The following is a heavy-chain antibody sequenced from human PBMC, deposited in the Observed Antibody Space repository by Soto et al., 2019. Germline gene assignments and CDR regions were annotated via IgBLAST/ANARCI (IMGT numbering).Heavy chain of an antibody. D-gene: IGHD1-1*01. V-gene: IGHV4-39*01. Sequence: SETLSLTCTVSGGSISSRSYYWGWIRQPPGKGLEWIGSIYYSGSTYYNPSLKSRVTISVDTSKNQFSLKLSSVTAADTAVYYCASGRGTGTTNYYYYYGMDVWGQGTTVTVSS. CDR3: ASGRGTGTTNYYYYYGMDV. CDR1: GGSISSRSYY. J-gene: IGHJ6*02. CDR2: IYYSGST.